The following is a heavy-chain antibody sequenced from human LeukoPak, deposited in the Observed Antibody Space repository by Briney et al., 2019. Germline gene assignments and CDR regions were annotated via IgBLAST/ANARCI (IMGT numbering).Heavy chain of an antibody. V-gene: IGHV1-3*01. CDR3: ARDSGYSGYDVGAPGY. D-gene: IGHD5-12*01. J-gene: IGHJ4*02. CDR1: GYTFTSYA. Sequence: ASVKVSCKASGYTFTSYAMHWVRQAPGQRLEWMGWINAGNGNTKYSQKFQGRVTITRDTSASTAYMELSSLRSEDTAVYYCARDSGYSGYDVGAPGYWGQGTLVTVSS. CDR2: INAGNGNT.